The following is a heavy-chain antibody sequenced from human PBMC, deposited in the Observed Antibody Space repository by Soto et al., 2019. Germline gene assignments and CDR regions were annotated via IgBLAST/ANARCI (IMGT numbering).Heavy chain of an antibody. J-gene: IGHJ4*02. V-gene: IGHV1-18*01. CDR2: ISAHNGNT. Sequence: QVHPVQSGAEVKKPGASVKVSCKGSGYAFTTYGITWVRQAPGQGHEWMGWISAHNGNTNYAQKLQGRVTVTRDTSTSTAYMELRSLRSDDTAVYYCARGRYGDYWGQGALVTVSS. CDR1: GYAFTTYG. D-gene: IGHD1-1*01. CDR3: ARGRYGDY.